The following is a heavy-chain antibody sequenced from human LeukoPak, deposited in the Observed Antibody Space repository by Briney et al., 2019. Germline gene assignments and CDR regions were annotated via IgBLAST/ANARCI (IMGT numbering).Heavy chain of an antibody. Sequence: PGGSLRLSCAASGFTFSSYSMNWVRQAPGKGLEWVSSISSSSSYIYYADSVKGRFTISRDNAKNSLYLQMNSLRAEDTAVYYCARGRNWNFAVYYMDVWGKGTTVTVSS. CDR2: ISSSSSYI. CDR3: ARGRNWNFAVYYMDV. J-gene: IGHJ6*03. D-gene: IGHD1-7*01. CDR1: GFTFSSYS. V-gene: IGHV3-21*01.